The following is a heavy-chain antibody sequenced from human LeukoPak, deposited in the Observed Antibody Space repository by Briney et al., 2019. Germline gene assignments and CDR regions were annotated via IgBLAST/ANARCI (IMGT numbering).Heavy chain of an antibody. Sequence: GGSLRLSCAAYGFTFSRYWMHWVRQAPGKGLVWVSRINTDGSSTDYADSVKGRFTMSRDNAKNTLYLQMNSLRVEDTAVYYCAKEGRDVKNARYGMDVWGQGTTVTVSS. J-gene: IGHJ6*02. CDR2: INTDGSST. CDR3: AKEGRDVKNARYGMDV. CDR1: GFTFSRYW. D-gene: IGHD5-24*01. V-gene: IGHV3-74*01.